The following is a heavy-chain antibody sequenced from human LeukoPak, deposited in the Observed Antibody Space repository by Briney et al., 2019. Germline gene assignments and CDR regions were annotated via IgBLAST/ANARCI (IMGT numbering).Heavy chain of an antibody. CDR2: IRSKANSYAT. V-gene: IGHV3-73*01. CDR3: TRPAVAGPGKVDY. CDR1: GFTFSGSA. Sequence: PGGSLRLSCAASGFTFSGSAMHWVRQASGKGLEWVGRIRSKANSYATAYAASVKGRFTISRDDSKNTAYLQMNSLKTEDTAVYYCTRPAVAGPGKVDYWGQGTLVTVSS. D-gene: IGHD6-19*01. J-gene: IGHJ4*02.